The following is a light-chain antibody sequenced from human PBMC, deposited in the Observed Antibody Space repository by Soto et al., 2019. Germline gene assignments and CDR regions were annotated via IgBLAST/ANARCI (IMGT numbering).Light chain of an antibody. CDR2: WAS. J-gene: IGKJ4*01. V-gene: IGKV4-1*01. CDR3: QQYYSTPLT. CDR1: QSVLYSYNNKSY. Sequence: DIVMTQSPDSLAVSLGERAPINCKSSQSVLYSYNNKSYLAWFQQKPGQPPKLLIYWASNRESGVPDRFSGSGSGTDFTLSVSSLQAGDVAVYYCQQYYSTPLTFGGGTKVEIK.